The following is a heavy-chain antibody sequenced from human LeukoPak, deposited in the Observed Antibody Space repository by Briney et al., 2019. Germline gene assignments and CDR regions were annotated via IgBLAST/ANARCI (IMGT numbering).Heavy chain of an antibody. CDR2: ISGSGGST. Sequence: GGSLGLSCAASGFTFSSYAMSWVRQAPGKGLEWVSAISGSGGSTYYADSVKGRFTISRDNSKNTLYLQMNSLRAEDTAVYYCAKDMSSVLRFLEWLFAFDYWGQGTLVTVSS. J-gene: IGHJ4*02. D-gene: IGHD3-3*01. CDR1: GFTFSSYA. V-gene: IGHV3-23*01. CDR3: AKDMSSVLRFLEWLFAFDY.